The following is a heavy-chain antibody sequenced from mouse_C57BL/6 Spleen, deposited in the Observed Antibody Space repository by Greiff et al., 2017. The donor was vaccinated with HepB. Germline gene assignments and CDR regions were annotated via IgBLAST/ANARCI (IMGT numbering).Heavy chain of an antibody. CDR1: GYAFSSSW. V-gene: IGHV1-82*01. J-gene: IGHJ2*01. Sequence: VQLQESGPELVKPGASVKISCKASGYAFSSSWMNWVKQRPGKGLEWIGRIYPGDGDTNYNGKFKGKATLTADKSSSTAYMQLSGLTSEDSAVYFCARRGDYDGYFDYWGQGTTLTVSS. CDR2: IYPGDGDT. CDR3: ARRGDYDGYFDY. D-gene: IGHD2-4*01.